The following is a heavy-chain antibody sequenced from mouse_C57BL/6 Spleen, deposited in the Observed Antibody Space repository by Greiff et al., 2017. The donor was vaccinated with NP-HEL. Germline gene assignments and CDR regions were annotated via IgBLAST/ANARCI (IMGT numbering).Heavy chain of an antibody. Sequence: VQLKESGPGLVAPSQSLSITCTVSGFSLTSYAISWVRQPPGKGLEWLGVIWTGGGTNYNSALKSRLSISKDNSKSQVFLKMNSLQTDDTARYYCARNGIAYYGSSYWYFDVWGTGTTVTVSS. V-gene: IGHV2-9-1*01. J-gene: IGHJ1*03. CDR2: IWTGGGT. D-gene: IGHD1-1*01. CDR1: GFSLTSYA. CDR3: ARNGIAYYGSSYWYFDV.